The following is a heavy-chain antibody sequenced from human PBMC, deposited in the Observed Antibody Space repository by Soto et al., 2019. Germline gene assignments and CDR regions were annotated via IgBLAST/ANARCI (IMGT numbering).Heavy chain of an antibody. CDR2: IIPILGIA. CDR1: GGTFSSYT. D-gene: IGHD3-10*01. V-gene: IGHV1-69*02. Sequence: QVQLVQSGAEVKKPGSSVKVSCKASGGTFSSYTISWVRQAPGQGLEWMGRIIPILGIANYAQKFQGRVTITADKSTSPAYMELSSLRAEDTAVYYCARGFDSTNWFDPWGQGTLVTVSS. CDR3: ARGFDSTNWFDP. J-gene: IGHJ5*02.